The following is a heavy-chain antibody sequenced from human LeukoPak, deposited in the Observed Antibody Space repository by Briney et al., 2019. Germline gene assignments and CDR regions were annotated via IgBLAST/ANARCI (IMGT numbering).Heavy chain of an antibody. CDR3: ATYLRSGPIDS. CDR2: ISSSGSTI. D-gene: IGHD4-17*01. J-gene: IGHJ4*02. V-gene: IGHV3-11*04. CDR1: GFAVSSNY. Sequence: GGSLRLSCAASGFAVSSNYMSWVRQAPGKGLEWVSYISSSGSTIYYADSVKGRFTISRDNAKNSLYLQMNSLRGEDTAVYYCATYLRSGPIDSWGQGTLVTVSS.